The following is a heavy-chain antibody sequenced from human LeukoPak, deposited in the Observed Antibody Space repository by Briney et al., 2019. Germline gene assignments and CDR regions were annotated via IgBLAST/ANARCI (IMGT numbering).Heavy chain of an antibody. J-gene: IGHJ6*02. Sequence: GGSLRRYCAASGFTFSSYGMHWVRQAPGKGLEWVAVISYDGSNKYYADSVKGRFTISRDNSKNTLYLQMNSLRAEDTAVYDCAKDLGLYSGYDQVGSDYYYYGMDVWGQGTTVTVSS. V-gene: IGHV3-30*18. D-gene: IGHD5-12*01. CDR3: AKDLGLYSGYDQVGSDYYYYGMDV. CDR2: ISYDGSNK. CDR1: GFTFSSYG.